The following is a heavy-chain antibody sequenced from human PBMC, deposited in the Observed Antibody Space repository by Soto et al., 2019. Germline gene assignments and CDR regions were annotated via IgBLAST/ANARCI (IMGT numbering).Heavy chain of an antibody. CDR1: GFTFSSYW. CDR2: IKQDGSEK. J-gene: IGHJ4*02. Sequence: GGSLRLSCAASGFTFSSYWMSWVRQAPGKGLEWVANIKQDGSEKYYVDSVKGRFTISRDNAKNSLYLQMNSLRAEDTAVYYCAKDHYGSGIDFDYWGQGTLVTVSS. D-gene: IGHD3-10*01. CDR3: AKDHYGSGIDFDY. V-gene: IGHV3-7*01.